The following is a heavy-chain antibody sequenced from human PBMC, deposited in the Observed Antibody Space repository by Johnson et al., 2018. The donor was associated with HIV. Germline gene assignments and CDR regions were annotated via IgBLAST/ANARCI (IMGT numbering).Heavy chain of an antibody. CDR1: GFTFSSYG. D-gene: IGHD6-13*01. CDR3: AKDRYEGRDIAAFLGPAFDI. Sequence: QVQLVESGGGVVQPGRSLRLSCAASGFTFSSYGMHWVRQAPGKGLEWVAVIWYDGSNKYYADSVKGRFTISRDNSKNTLYLQMNSLRAEDTAVYYCAKDRYEGRDIAAFLGPAFDIWGQGTMVTVSS. V-gene: IGHV3-33*06. CDR2: IWYDGSNK. J-gene: IGHJ3*02.